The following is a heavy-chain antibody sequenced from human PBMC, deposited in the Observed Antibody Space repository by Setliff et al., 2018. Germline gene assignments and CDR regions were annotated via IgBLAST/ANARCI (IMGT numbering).Heavy chain of an antibody. CDR2: ISGHNGNA. V-gene: IGHV1-18*01. D-gene: IGHD1-1*01. CDR1: GDTLSASI. J-gene: IGHJ4*01. Sequence: ASVKVSCKTSGDTLSASIISWVRQAPGRGLEWVGWISGHNGNAYYAPSLQDRVTLTTDISTSTAFMEMNSLRVEDSGVYYCAKDRDNRWHNFDSWGHGVLVTVSS. CDR3: AKDRDNRWHNFDS.